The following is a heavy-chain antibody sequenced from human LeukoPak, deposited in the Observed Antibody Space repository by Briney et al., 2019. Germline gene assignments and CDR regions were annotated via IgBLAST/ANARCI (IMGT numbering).Heavy chain of an antibody. Sequence: SETLSLTCTVSGGSISSSSYYWGWIRQPPGKGLEWIGSIYYSGSTYYNPSLKSRVTISADTSKSQFSLKLSSVTAADTAVYYCARVLNVPTSCIDYWGQGSLVTVSS. V-gene: IGHV4-39*07. CDR3: ARVLNVPTSCIDY. J-gene: IGHJ4*02. CDR1: GGSISSSSYY. D-gene: IGHD2-2*01. CDR2: IYYSGST.